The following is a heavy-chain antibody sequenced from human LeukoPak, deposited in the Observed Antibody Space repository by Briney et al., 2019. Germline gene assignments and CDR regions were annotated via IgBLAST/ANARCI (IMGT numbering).Heavy chain of an antibody. CDR1: GYTFTGYY. V-gene: IGHV1-2*02. D-gene: IGHD6-19*01. CDR3: ASPSGYSSGWYLDY. CDR2: INPNSGGT. Sequence: ASVKVSCKASGYTFTGYYMHWVRQAPGQGLEWMGWINPNSGGTNYAQKFQGRVTMTRDTSISTAYMELSRLRSDDTAVCYCASPSGYSSGWYLDYWGQGTLVTVSS. J-gene: IGHJ4*02.